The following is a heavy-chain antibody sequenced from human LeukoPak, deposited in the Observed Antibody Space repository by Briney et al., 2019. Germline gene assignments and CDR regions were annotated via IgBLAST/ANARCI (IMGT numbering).Heavy chain of an antibody. V-gene: IGHV3-30*02. CDR1: GFTFSSYG. CDR2: IQYDGSNK. Sequence: GGSLRLSCASSGFTFSSYGMHWVRQAPGKGLEWVAFIQYDGSNKYYADSVKGRFTISRDNSKNTLYLQMNSLRAEDTAVYYCAKDRPNWNAAYYFDYWGQGTLVTVSS. CDR3: AKDRPNWNAAYYFDY. J-gene: IGHJ4*02. D-gene: IGHD1-1*01.